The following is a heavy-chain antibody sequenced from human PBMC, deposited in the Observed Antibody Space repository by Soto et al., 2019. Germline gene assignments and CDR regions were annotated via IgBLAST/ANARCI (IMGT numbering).Heavy chain of an antibody. J-gene: IGHJ4*02. V-gene: IGHV3-7*01. CDR3: AREQEGVVVTATFDY. Sequence: GGSLRLSCAASGFTFSSYWMSWVRQAPGKGLEWVANIKQDGSDKYYVDSVKGRFTISRDNAKNSLYLQMNSLRAEDTAVYYCAREQEGVVVTATFDYWGQGTLVTVS. D-gene: IGHD2-21*02. CDR1: GFTFSSYW. CDR2: IKQDGSDK.